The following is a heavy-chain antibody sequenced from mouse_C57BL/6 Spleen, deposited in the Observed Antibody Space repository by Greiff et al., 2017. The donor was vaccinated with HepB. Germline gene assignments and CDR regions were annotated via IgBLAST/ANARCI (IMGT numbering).Heavy chain of an antibody. J-gene: IGHJ4*01. CDR3: ARGGDYYAMDY. Sequence: VQLQESGAELARPGASVKLSCKASGYTFTSYGISWVKQRTGQGLEWIGEIYPRSGNTYYNEKFKGKATLTADKSSSTAYMELRSLTSEDSAVYFCARGGDYYAMDYWGQGTSVTVSS. CDR2: IYPRSGNT. CDR1: GYTFTSYG. D-gene: IGHD1-1*02. V-gene: IGHV1-81*01.